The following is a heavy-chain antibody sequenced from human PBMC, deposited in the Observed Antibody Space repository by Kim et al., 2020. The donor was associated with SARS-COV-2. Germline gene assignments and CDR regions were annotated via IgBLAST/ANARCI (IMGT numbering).Heavy chain of an antibody. V-gene: IGHV1-18*04. J-gene: IGHJ4*02. D-gene: IGHD6-13*01. CDR1: GYTFTSNS. CDR2: ISPYSGQT. Sequence: ASVKVSCKTSGYTFTSNSVRWVRQAPGQGLEWMGWISPYSGQTNYAQKLQGRVTMTTDTSTSTAYMELRTLRSDDTAVYFCARDRGQQLVTGVFDDWGQGTLVTVSS. CDR3: ARDRGQQLVTGVFDD.